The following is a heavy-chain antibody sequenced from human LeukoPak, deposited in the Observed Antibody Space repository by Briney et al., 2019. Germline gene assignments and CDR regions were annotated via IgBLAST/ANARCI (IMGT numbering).Heavy chain of an antibody. V-gene: IGHV3-48*02. CDR2: ISSSSSTI. Sequence: QAGGSLRLSCAASGFTFSSYSMNWVRQAPGKGLEWVSYISSSSSTIYYADSVKGRFTISRDNAKNSLYLQMNSLRDEDTAVYYCARDRWGYGDHGVFDYWGQGTLVTVSS. CDR3: ARDRWGYGDHGVFDY. J-gene: IGHJ4*02. D-gene: IGHD4-17*01. CDR1: GFTFSSYS.